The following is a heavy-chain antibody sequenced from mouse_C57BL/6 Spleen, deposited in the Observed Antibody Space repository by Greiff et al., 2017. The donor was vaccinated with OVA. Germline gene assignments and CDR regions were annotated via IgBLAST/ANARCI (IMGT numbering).Heavy chain of an antibody. D-gene: IGHD2-5*01. CDR1: GYSITSGYD. Sequence: DVQLQESGPGMVKPSQSLSLTCTVTGYSITSGYDWHWIRHFPGNKLEWMGYISYSGSTNYNPSLKSRISITHDTSKNHFFLKLNSVTTEDTATYYCARGAYYSNYVFDYWGQGTTLTVSS. CDR2: ISYSGST. J-gene: IGHJ2*01. V-gene: IGHV3-1*01. CDR3: ARGAYYSNYVFDY.